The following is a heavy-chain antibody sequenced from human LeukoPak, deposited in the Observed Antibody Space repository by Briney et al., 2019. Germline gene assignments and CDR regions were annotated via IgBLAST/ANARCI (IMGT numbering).Heavy chain of an antibody. D-gene: IGHD2-15*01. CDR2: IIPIFGTA. J-gene: IGHJ4*02. Sequence: GASVKVSCKASGGTFSSYAISWVRQAPGQGLEWMGGIIPIFGTANYAQKFQGRVTMTRNTSISTAYMELSSLRSEDTAVYYCARGEVQDLRLWGQGTLVTVSS. CDR3: ARGEVQDLRL. CDR1: GGTFSSYA. V-gene: IGHV1-69*05.